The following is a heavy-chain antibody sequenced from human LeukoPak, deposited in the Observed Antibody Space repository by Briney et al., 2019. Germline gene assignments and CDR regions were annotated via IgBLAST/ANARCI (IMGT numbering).Heavy chain of an antibody. CDR3: ARTLVATIEHFDY. V-gene: IGHV1-69*05. Sequence: ASVKVSCKASGGTFSSYAISWVRQAPGQGLEWMGGIIPIFGTANYAQKFQGRVTITTDESTSTAYMELSSLRSEDTAVYYCARTLVATIEHFDYWGQGTLVTVSS. J-gene: IGHJ4*02. CDR1: GGTFSSYA. CDR2: IIPIFGTA. D-gene: IGHD5-12*01.